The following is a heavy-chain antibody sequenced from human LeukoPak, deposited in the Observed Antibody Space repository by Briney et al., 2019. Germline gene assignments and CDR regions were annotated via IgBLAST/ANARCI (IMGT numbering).Heavy chain of an antibody. D-gene: IGHD3-16*01. CDR1: GGSISSYY. V-gene: IGHV4-59*01. CDR2: IYYTGET. CDR3: ARGRVPGGD. J-gene: IGHJ4*02. Sequence: SETLSLTCTVSGGSISSYYWSWIRQAPGKGLGWIGYIYYTGETNYDPSLKSRVSISVDTSKNQFSLNLNSVTAADTAMYYCARGRVPGGDWGQGTLVAVSS.